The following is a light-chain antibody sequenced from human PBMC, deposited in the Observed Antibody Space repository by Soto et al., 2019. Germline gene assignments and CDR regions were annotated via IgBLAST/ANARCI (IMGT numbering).Light chain of an antibody. Sequence: EIVVTPAPATPSVSPGERATLSSTASQSVSSNLAWYQQKRGQAPRLLIYGASTRATGLPARFSGSGSGTEFTLTISSLQSEDFAVYYCQQYSNWPLITFGQGTRLE. J-gene: IGKJ5*01. V-gene: IGKV3-15*01. CDR1: QSVSSN. CDR2: GAS. CDR3: QQYSNWPLIT.